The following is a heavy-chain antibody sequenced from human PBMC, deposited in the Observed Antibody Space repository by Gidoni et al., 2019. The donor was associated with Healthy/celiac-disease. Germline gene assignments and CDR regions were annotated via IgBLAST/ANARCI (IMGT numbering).Heavy chain of an antibody. J-gene: IGHJ4*02. D-gene: IGHD6-19*01. V-gene: IGHV3-23*01. CDR1: GFTFSSYA. CDR3: AKDRFPGSGWYTL. CDR2: ISSSGGST. Sequence: EVQLLESGGGLVQPGGSLRRSCAASGFTFSSYAMSWVRQAPGKGLEWVSAISSSGGSTFYADSVKGRFTIARDNSKNTLYLQMNSLRAEDTAVYYCAKDRFPGSGWYTLWGQGTLVTVSS.